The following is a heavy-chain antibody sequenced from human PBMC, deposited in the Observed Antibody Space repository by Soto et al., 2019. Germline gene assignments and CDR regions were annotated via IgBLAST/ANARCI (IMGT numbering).Heavy chain of an antibody. D-gene: IGHD5-18*01. V-gene: IGHV4-34*01. Sequence: SETLSLTCAVYGGAFSGYYWSWIRQPPGKGLEWIGEINHSGSTNYNPSLKSRVTISVDTSKNQFSLKLSSVTAADTAVYYCARDTAAIGQFDPWGQGTLVTVSS. CDR1: GGAFSGYY. CDR2: INHSGST. J-gene: IGHJ5*02. CDR3: ARDTAAIGQFDP.